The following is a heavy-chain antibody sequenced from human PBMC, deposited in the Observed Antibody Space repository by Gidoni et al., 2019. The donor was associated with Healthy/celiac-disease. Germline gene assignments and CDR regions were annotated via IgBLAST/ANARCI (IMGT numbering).Heavy chain of an antibody. D-gene: IGHD6-19*01. CDR3: ATNINGYSSGWYGD. Sequence: QVQLQESGPGLVKPSETLSLTCPVSGGSISSYYWSWIRQPPGKGLEWIGYIYYSGSTNYHPSLKSRVTISVDTSKNQFSLKLSSVTAADTAVYYCATNINGYSSGWYGDWGQGTLVTVSS. V-gene: IGHV4-59*08. J-gene: IGHJ4*02. CDR1: GGSISSYY. CDR2: IYYSGST.